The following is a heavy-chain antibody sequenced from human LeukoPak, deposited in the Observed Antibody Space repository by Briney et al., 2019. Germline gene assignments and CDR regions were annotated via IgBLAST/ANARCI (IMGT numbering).Heavy chain of an antibody. Sequence: GGSLRLSCDASGFTFNRYWMHWVRHAPGKGLVWVSYINNDGSSVTYADSVRGRFTISRDNAKNSLYLQMSGLRAEDTAVYYCARGELGYCSGGSCLLDYWGQGTLVTVSS. V-gene: IGHV3-74*01. J-gene: IGHJ4*02. CDR1: GFTFNRYW. D-gene: IGHD2-15*01. CDR3: ARGELGYCSGGSCLLDY. CDR2: INNDGSSV.